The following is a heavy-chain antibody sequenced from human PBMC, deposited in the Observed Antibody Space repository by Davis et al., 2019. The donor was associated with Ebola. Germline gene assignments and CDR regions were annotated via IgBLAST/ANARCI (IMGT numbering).Heavy chain of an antibody. V-gene: IGHV3-23*01. CDR3: AKCRIVVVITHPMDV. CDR1: GFTFSSYS. CDR2: ISGSGGST. J-gene: IGHJ6*02. Sequence: PGGSLRLSCAASGFTFSSYSMNWVRQAPGKGLEWVSAISGSGGSTYYADSVKGRFTISRDNSKNTLYLQMNSLRAEDTAVYYCAKCRIVVVITHPMDVWGQGTTVTVSS. D-gene: IGHD3-22*01.